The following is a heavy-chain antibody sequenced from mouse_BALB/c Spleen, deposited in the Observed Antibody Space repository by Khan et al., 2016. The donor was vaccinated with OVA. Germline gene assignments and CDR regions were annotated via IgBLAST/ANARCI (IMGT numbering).Heavy chain of an antibody. Sequence: QVQLQQPGAELVKAGASVKMSCKASGYTFTSYWMHWVKQRLGQGHEWFAETNPTNGRTYYNEKFKSKATLTVDKSSSKDYMLLSGPTFEDSAVYYCARSKKIVATYFDYWGQGTTRTVSS. CDR1: GYTFTSYW. D-gene: IGHD1-1*01. J-gene: IGHJ2*01. CDR2: TNPTNGRT. V-gene: IGHV1S81*02. CDR3: ARSKKIVATYFDY.